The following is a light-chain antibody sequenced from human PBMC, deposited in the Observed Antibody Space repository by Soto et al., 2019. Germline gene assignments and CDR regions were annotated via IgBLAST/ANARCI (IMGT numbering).Light chain of an antibody. Sequence: EIVLTQSPGTLSLSPGERATLSCRASQSVSSNYLAWYQQTPGQAPRLLIYGSSSRATGIPDRFSGSGSGTDFTLTISRLEPEDFAVYYCQQYVSSHKTFGRGTKVEIK. CDR1: QSVSSNY. V-gene: IGKV3-20*01. CDR2: GSS. J-gene: IGKJ1*01. CDR3: QQYVSSHKT.